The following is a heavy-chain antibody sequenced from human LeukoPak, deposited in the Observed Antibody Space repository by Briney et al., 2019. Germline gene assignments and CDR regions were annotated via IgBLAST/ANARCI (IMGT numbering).Heavy chain of an antibody. CDR3: ARDTRMRIDN. CDR1: GYTFTDSF. V-gene: IGHV1-2*02. Sequence: GASVKVSCKASGYTFTDSFMHWVRQAPGQGLEWMGWINLKSGGTNHAQKFQGRVTMTRDTSISTAYLDLSRLRSDDTAVYYCARDTRMRIDNWGQGALVTVFS. J-gene: IGHJ4*02. CDR2: INLKSGGT.